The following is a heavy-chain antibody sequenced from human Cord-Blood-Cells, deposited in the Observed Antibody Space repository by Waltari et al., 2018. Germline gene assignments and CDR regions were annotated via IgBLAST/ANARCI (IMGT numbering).Heavy chain of an antibody. V-gene: IGHV3-30*18. CDR3: AKTRTTSLFFDY. J-gene: IGHJ4*02. Sequence: QVQLVESGGGVVQPGRSLRLSCAASGFTFSSYGMPWVRQAPGKGLEWGAVISYDGSNNYYADSVKGRFTISRDNSKNTLYLQMNSLRAEDTAVYYCAKTRTTSLFFDYWGQGTLVTVSS. CDR1: GFTFSSYG. CDR2: ISYDGSNN.